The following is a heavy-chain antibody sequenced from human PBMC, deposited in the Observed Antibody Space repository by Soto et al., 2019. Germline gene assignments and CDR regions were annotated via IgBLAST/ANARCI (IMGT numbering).Heavy chain of an antibody. V-gene: IGHV3-23*01. Sequence: GGSLRLSCAASGFTFSSYAMSWVRQAPGKGLEWGSAISGSGGSTYYADSVKGRFTISRDNSKNTLYLQMNSLRAEDTAVYYCAKLLFGVVISGSWFDPWGQGTLVTVSS. CDR1: GFTFSSYA. D-gene: IGHD3-3*01. CDR3: AKLLFGVVISGSWFDP. J-gene: IGHJ5*02. CDR2: ISGSGGST.